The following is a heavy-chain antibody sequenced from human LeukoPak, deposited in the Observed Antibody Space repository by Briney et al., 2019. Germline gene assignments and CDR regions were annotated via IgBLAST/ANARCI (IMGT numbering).Heavy chain of an antibody. J-gene: IGHJ4*02. V-gene: IGHV4-59*01. CDR1: GGSISSSY. Sequence: SETLSLTCTVSGGSISSSYWSWIRQPPGKGLEWIAYIYYSGNTNYNPSLKSRVTISVDTSKNHFSLKLSSVTAADTAVYYCARLYLPATRFDYWGQGTLVTVSS. CDR3: ARLYLPATRFDY. CDR2: IYYSGNT. D-gene: IGHD5-24*01.